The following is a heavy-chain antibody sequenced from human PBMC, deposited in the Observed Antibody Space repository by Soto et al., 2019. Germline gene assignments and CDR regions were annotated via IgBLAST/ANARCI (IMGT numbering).Heavy chain of an antibody. CDR2: IKTDGSST. Sequence: GGSLRLSCAASGFTFSGYWMHWVRQAPGKGLVWVARIKTDGSSTDYADSVKGRFTISRDNPKNSLYLQMSSLRAEDTAVYYCAREVSRLWYYAYWGLGTLVTVSS. V-gene: IGHV3-74*01. D-gene: IGHD1-20*01. CDR3: AREVSRLWYYAY. CDR1: GFTFSGYW. J-gene: IGHJ4*02.